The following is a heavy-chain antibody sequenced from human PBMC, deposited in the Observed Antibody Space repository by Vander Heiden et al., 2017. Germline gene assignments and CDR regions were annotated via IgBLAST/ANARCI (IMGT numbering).Heavy chain of an antibody. CDR3: AKGQTLRAVKIDY. Sequence: EVQLLESGGGLVYPGWSLRLSCAASGFTFSSFAMSWVRQAPGKGLEWVSGITGSGGGAYYTDSVKGRFTISRDNSKNTLFLQMNSLRADDTALYYCAKGQTLRAVKIDYWGQGTLVTVSS. CDR2: ITGSGGGA. CDR1: GFTFSSFA. J-gene: IGHJ4*02. V-gene: IGHV3-23*01. D-gene: IGHD3-10*01.